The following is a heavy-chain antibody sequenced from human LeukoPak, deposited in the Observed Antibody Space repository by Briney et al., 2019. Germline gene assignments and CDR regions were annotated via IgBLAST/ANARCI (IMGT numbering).Heavy chain of an antibody. Sequence: PGGSLRLSCAASGFTSSSYGMHWVRQAPGKGLEWVAVIWYDGSNKYYADSVKGRFTISRDNSKNTLYLQMNSLRAEDTAVYYCARSLTAAGTDYWGQGTLVTVSS. D-gene: IGHD6-13*01. CDR1: GFTSSSYG. CDR3: ARSLTAAGTDY. J-gene: IGHJ4*02. V-gene: IGHV3-33*01. CDR2: IWYDGSNK.